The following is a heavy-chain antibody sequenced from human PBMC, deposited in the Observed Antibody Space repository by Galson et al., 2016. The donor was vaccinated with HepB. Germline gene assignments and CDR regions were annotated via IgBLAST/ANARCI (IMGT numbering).Heavy chain of an antibody. CDR1: GFTFNSYN. D-gene: IGHD6-19*01. Sequence: SLRLSCAASGFTFNSYNMNWVRRTPGKGLEWISYITTTGGTIYYADSVKGRFTISRDNAKNSLYLQLNSLRVEDPAMYYCARAVLRNGSGWGRALDIWGQGTMVAVSS. CDR2: ITTTGGTI. V-gene: IGHV3-48*04. J-gene: IGHJ3*02. CDR3: ARAVLRNGSGWGRALDI.